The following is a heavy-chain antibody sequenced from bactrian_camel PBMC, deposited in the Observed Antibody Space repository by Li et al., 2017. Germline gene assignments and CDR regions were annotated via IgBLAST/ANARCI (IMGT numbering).Heavy chain of an antibody. CDR1: GYTYNGYC. Sequence: VQLVESGGGSVQSGGSLKLSCVASGYTYNGYCKGWFRQVRGKGREAIAQLDVDGRTTYDDSVRGRFTISEDNAKNTLYLQMNTLKPEDTGMYYCTKGDYCTESWCYSMDTWGKGTQVTVS. CDR2: LDVDGRT. J-gene: IGHJ7*01. D-gene: IGHD3*01. V-gene: IGHV3S1*01.